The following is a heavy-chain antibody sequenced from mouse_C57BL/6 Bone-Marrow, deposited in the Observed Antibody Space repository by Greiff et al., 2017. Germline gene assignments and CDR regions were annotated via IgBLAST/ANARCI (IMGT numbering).Heavy chain of an antibody. CDR1: GYAFSSYW. J-gene: IGHJ2*01. D-gene: IGHD2-5*01. Sequence: QVQLQQSGAELVKPGASVKISCKASGYAFSSYWMNWVKQRPGKGLEWIGQIYPGDGDTNYNGKFKGKATLTADKSSSTAYMQLSSLTSEDSAVYFCARTIHSNYYFDYWGQGTTLTVSS. V-gene: IGHV1-80*01. CDR3: ARTIHSNYYFDY. CDR2: IYPGDGDT.